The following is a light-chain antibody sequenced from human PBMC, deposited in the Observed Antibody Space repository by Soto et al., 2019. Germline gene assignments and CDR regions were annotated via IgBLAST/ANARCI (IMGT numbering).Light chain of an antibody. CDR3: GSYTTSTTYV. J-gene: IGLJ1*01. V-gene: IGLV2-14*03. CDR2: DVS. CDR1: SXDVGGFDY. Sequence: QSVLTQPASVSGSPGQSITISCTGTSXDVGGFDYVSWYQQHPGKAPKLMIYDVSNRPSGVSNRFSGSRSGNTASLTISGLQAEDEADYYCGSYTTSTTYVFATGTRSPS.